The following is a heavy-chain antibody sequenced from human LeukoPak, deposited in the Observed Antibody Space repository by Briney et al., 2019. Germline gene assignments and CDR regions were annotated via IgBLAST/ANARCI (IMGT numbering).Heavy chain of an antibody. J-gene: IGHJ4*02. CDR1: GFIFRNYA. V-gene: IGHV3-23*01. CDR2: ITGSGDTT. Sequence: GASLRLSCAASGFIFRNYAMSWVRQAPGKGLEWVSAITGSGDTTYYADSVKGRFTISRDNSKNTLYVEMNTLRAEDTDVYYCAKWGDYDILTGYYVSDFWGQGTLVTVSS. CDR3: AKWGDYDILTGYYVSDF. D-gene: IGHD3-9*01.